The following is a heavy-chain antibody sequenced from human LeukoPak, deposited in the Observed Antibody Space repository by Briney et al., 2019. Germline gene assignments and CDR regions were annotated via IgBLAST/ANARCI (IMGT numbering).Heavy chain of an antibody. CDR2: IRGSGGST. CDR3: AKDLGSSQWLVLGNAFDI. V-gene: IGHV3-23*01. D-gene: IGHD6-19*01. J-gene: IGHJ3*02. Sequence: PGGSLRLSCATSGFTFSSYGMSWVRQAPGKGLEWVSAIRGSGGSTYYADSVKGRFTISRDNSKNTLYLQMNSLRAEDTAVYYCAKDLGSSQWLVLGNAFDIWGQGTMVTVSS. CDR1: GFTFSSYG.